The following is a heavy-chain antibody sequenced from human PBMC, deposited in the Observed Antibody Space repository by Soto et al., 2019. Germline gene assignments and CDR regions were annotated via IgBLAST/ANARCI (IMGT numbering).Heavy chain of an antibody. D-gene: IGHD6-19*01. CDR3: ARIPHRSGWAGFDY. Sequence: QATLKESGPVLLKPTETLTLTCTVSGFSLSIAGMGVSWVRQPPGKALEWLAHIFSNDEKSYNTSLKSRLTIAKDSSRGQVVLTITNMDPLDTATYYCARIPHRSGWAGFDYWGQGTLVTVSS. V-gene: IGHV2-26*01. CDR1: GFSLSIAGMG. CDR2: IFSNDEK. J-gene: IGHJ4*02.